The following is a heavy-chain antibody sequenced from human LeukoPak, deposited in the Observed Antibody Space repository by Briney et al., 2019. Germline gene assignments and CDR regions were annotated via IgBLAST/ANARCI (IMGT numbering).Heavy chain of an antibody. D-gene: IGHD4-17*01. CDR2: IWYDGSNK. V-gene: IGHV3-33*03. J-gene: IGHJ4*02. CDR3: AKVDYGDYVDY. Sequence: PGGSLRLSCAASGFTFRNFAMHWVRQAPGKGLEWVSVIWYDGSNKYYADSVKGRFTISRDNSKNTLYLQMNGLRAEDTAVYYCAKVDYGDYVDYWGQGTLVTVSS. CDR1: GFTFRNFA.